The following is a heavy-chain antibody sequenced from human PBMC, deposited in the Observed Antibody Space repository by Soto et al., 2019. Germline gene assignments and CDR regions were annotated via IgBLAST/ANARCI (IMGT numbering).Heavy chain of an antibody. CDR3: ARVPYYYDSSGYRGYFDY. J-gene: IGHJ4*02. V-gene: IGHV1-69*01. CDR2: IIPIFGTA. D-gene: IGHD3-22*01. Sequence: QVQLVQSGAEVKKPGSSVKVSCKASGGTFSSYAISWVRQAPGQGLEWMGGIIPIFGTANYAQKFPGRVPITADESTSTAYMELSSLRSEDTAVYYCARVPYYYDSSGYRGYFDYWGQGTLVTVSS. CDR1: GGTFSSYA.